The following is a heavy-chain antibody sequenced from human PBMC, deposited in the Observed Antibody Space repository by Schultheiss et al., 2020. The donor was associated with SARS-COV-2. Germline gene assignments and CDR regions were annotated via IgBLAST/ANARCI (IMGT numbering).Heavy chain of an antibody. V-gene: IGHV4-39*07. CDR3: ARGTYYDFWSGYYKPPNYFDY. CDR1: GGSISSSSYY. J-gene: IGHJ4*02. CDR2: IYYSGST. Sequence: SETLSLTCTVSGGSISSSSYYWGWIRQPPGKGLEWIGSIYYSGSTNYNPSLKSRVTISVDTSKNQFSLKLSSVTAADTAVYYCARGTYYDFWSGYYKPPNYFDYWGQGTLVTVSS. D-gene: IGHD3-3*01.